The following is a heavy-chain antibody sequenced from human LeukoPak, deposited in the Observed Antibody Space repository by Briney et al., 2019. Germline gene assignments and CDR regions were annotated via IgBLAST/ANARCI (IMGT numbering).Heavy chain of an antibody. Sequence: GASVKVSCKASGYTFTSYYMHWVRQAPGQGLEWMGIINPSGGSTSYAQKFQGRVTMTRDTSTSTVYMELSSLRSEDTAVYYCARDEGSGYYDSSGLLPSWYYFDYWGQGTLVTVSS. CDR1: GYTFTSYY. CDR3: ARDEGSGYYDSSGLLPSWYYFDY. J-gene: IGHJ4*02. CDR2: INPSGGST. V-gene: IGHV1-46*01. D-gene: IGHD3-22*01.